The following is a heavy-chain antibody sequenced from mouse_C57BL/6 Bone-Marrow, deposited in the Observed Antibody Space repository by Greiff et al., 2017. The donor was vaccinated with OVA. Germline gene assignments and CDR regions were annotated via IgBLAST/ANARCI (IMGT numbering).Heavy chain of an antibody. CDR3: EIGIYYGNYGFAY. V-gene: IGHV1-80*01. Sequence: VKLQESGAELVKPGASVKISCKASGYAFSSYWMNWVKQRPGKGLEWIGQIYPGDGDTNYNGKFKGKATLTADKSSSTAYMQLSSLTSEDSAVYFCEIGIYYGNYGFAYWGQGTLVTVSA. CDR2: IYPGDGDT. D-gene: IGHD2-1*01. J-gene: IGHJ3*01. CDR1: GYAFSSYW.